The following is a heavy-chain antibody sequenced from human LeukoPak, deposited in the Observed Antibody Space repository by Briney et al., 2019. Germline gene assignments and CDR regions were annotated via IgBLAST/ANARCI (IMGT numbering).Heavy chain of an antibody. CDR3: ARDLNGFPEAVFCGIDI. J-gene: IGHJ3*02. V-gene: IGHV3-64*01. CDR1: GFTLSGYS. D-gene: IGHD2-15*01. Sequence: GGSLRLSCTTSGFTLSGYSIHWLRQAPGKGLEHVSVISSNGGTTLYANSVKDRFTISRDNSKNTVYLQMGSLRVEDMAVYYCARDLNGFPEAVFCGIDIWGQGTMVTVSS. CDR2: ISSNGGTT.